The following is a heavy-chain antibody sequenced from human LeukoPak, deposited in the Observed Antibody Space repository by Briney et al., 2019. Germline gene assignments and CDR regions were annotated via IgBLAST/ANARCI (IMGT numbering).Heavy chain of an antibody. CDR1: GYTFTSYG. CDR3: ARERRSPYYYYGMDV. V-gene: IGHV1-18*01. J-gene: IGHJ6*02. D-gene: IGHD3-16*01. Sequence: ASVKVSCKASGYTFTSYGISWVRQAPGQGLEWMGWISAHNGNTNYAQKLQGRVTMTTDTSTSTAYMELRSLRSDDTAVYYCARERRSPYYYYGMDVWGQGTTVTVSS. CDR2: ISAHNGNT.